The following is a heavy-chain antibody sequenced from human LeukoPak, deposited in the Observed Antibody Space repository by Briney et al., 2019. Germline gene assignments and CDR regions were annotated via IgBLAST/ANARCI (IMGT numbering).Heavy chain of an antibody. CDR1: GVSFSTNT. J-gene: IGHJ6*03. D-gene: IGHD3-16*01. CDR2: ISYRSNYI. Sequence: PGGSLRLSCVVSGVSFSTNTFHWVRQAPGKGLEWISSISYRSNYIYYADSVKGRSTISRDNAKNSLYFEMNSLRDEDTAVYYCARWGNWSSDPYLAVWGKGTTVIVSS. CDR3: ARWGNWSSDPYLAV. V-gene: IGHV3-21*01.